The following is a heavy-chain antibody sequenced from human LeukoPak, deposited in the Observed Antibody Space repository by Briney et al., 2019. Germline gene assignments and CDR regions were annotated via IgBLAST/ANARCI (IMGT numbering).Heavy chain of an antibody. CDR2: ISSSSSNI. CDR1: GFTFSSYS. D-gene: IGHD2-2*01. Sequence: GGSLRLSCAASGFTFSSYSMNWVRQAPGKGLEWVSSISSSSSNIYYADSVKGRFTISRDNSKNTLYLQMNSLRAEDTAVYYCAKDLTRAYELGYCSSTSCSNWFDPWGQGTLVTVSS. J-gene: IGHJ5*02. CDR3: AKDLTRAYELGYCSSTSCSNWFDP. V-gene: IGHV3-21*04.